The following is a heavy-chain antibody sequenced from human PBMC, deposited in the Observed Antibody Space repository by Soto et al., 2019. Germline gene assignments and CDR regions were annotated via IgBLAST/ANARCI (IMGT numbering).Heavy chain of an antibody. CDR3: ARANRGGAFDI. CDR2: ISYDGSNK. D-gene: IGHD7-27*01. Sequence: PGGSLRLSCAASGFTFSSYGMHWVRQAPGKGLEWVAVISYDGSNKYYADSVKGRFTISRDNSKNTLYLQMNSLRAEDTAVYYCARANRGGAFDIWGQGTMVTVS. J-gene: IGHJ3*02. CDR1: GFTFSSYG. V-gene: IGHV3-30*03.